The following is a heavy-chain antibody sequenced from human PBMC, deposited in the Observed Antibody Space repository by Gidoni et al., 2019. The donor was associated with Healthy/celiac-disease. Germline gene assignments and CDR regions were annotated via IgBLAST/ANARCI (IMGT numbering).Heavy chain of an antibody. CDR2: ISTYNGNT. V-gene: IGHV1-18*01. J-gene: IGHJ4*02. CDR1: GYPFSDYD. D-gene: IGHD3-22*01. CDR3: ARGEGSGYYYGFY. Sequence: QLVQSGDEVKKPGASVEVSCKTSGYPFSDYDINWVRQAPGQGLEWMGWISTYNGNTNYAQNLQGRVTMTTDTSTSTVYMELRSLSSDDTAVYYCARGEGSGYYYGFYWGQGTLVTVSS.